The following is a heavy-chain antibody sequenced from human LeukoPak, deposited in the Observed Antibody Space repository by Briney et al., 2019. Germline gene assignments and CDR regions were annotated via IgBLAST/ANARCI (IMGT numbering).Heavy chain of an antibody. J-gene: IGHJ6*02. D-gene: IGHD5-18*01. CDR1: GYTFTGYY. V-gene: IGHV1-2*04. CDR3: ARDMPVRHAIQLWPNYYYYGMDV. Sequence: GASVKVSCKASGYTFTGYYMHWVRQAPGQGLEWMGWINPNSGGTNYAQKFQGWVTMTRDTSISTAYMELSRLRSDDTAVYYCARDMPVRHAIQLWPNYYYYGMDVWGQGTTVTVSS. CDR2: INPNSGGT.